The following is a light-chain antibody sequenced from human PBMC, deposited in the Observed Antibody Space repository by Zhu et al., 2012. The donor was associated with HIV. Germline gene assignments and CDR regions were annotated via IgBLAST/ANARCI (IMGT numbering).Light chain of an antibody. CDR2: GAS. CDR3: QQFSNFPIT. Sequence: DIQMTQSPSSLSASVGDRVSITCRASQGINNYLAWYQQKPGKIPKLLIYGASTLQSGVPSRFSGSGSGTDFTLTITSLQPEDVATYYCQQFSNFPITFGPGTNVDIK. J-gene: IGKJ3*01. CDR1: QGINNY. V-gene: IGKV1-27*01.